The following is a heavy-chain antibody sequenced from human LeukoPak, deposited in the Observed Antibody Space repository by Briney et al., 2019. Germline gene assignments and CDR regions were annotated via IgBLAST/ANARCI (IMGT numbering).Heavy chain of an antibody. D-gene: IGHD6-19*01. Sequence: SLRLSCAASGFTFDDYAMHWVRQAPGKGLEWVSGISWNSGSIGYADSVKGRFTISRDNAKNSLYLQMNSLRAEDTALYYCAKDSGYSSGNNWFDPWGQGTLVTVSS. CDR2: ISWNSGSI. CDR3: AKDSGYSSGNNWFDP. V-gene: IGHV3-9*01. CDR1: GFTFDDYA. J-gene: IGHJ5*02.